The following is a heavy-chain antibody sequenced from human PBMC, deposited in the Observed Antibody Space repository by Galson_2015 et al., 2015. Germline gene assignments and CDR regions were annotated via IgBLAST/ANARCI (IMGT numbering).Heavy chain of an antibody. J-gene: IGHJ4*02. CDR3: AREALYYYDSSGRSINFDY. D-gene: IGHD3-22*01. CDR1: GFTFSSYS. CDR2: ISSSSSTI. Sequence: SLRLSCAASGFTFSSYSMNWVRQAPGKGLEWVSYISSSSSTIYYADSVKGRFTISRDNAKNSLYLQMNSLRDEDTAVYYCAREALYYYDSSGRSINFDYWGQGTLVTVSS. V-gene: IGHV3-48*02.